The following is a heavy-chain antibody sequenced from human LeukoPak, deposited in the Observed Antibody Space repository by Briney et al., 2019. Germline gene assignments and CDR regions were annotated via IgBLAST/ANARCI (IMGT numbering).Heavy chain of an antibody. CDR1: GFTFSSYW. D-gene: IGHD5-12*01. J-gene: IGHJ4*02. CDR2: ISGSGGGT. V-gene: IGHV3-23*01. Sequence: PGGSLRLSCAASGFTFSSYWMSWVRQAPGKGLEWVSAISGSGGGTYYADSVKGRFTISRDNSNHMLYLQMNSLIAEDTAVYYCAKDDDWLRFEHWGRGTPVSVSS. CDR3: AKDDDWLRFEH.